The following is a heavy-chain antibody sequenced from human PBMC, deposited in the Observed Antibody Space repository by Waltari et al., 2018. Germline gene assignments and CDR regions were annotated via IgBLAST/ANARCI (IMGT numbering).Heavy chain of an antibody. Sequence: EVQVVESGGGVVQPGGSLRLSGAAAGCPVSRPWMTWVRQAPGKGLEWVANIKTDGSGTYYVDSVKGRFTISRDNTKNSLYLQMSSLRAEDTAVYYCAIGGVETSWYWRYWGQGTLVTVSS. D-gene: IGHD6-13*01. V-gene: IGHV3-7*01. CDR3: AIGGVETSWYWRY. CDR2: IKTDGSGT. J-gene: IGHJ4*02. CDR1: GCPVSRPW.